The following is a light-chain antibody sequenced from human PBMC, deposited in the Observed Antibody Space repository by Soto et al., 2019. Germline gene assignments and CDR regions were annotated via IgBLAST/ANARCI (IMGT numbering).Light chain of an antibody. J-gene: IGLJ1*01. Sequence: QSVLTQPASVSGHPGQSITISCSGTSSDVGSYNHVAWYQQFPGKTPRLIIYEVTYRPSGVSHRFSASKSGNTASLTISGLQAEDEADYYCISYTGSSTSYVFGTGTQVTVL. CDR3: ISYTGSSTSYV. CDR1: SSDVGSYNH. CDR2: EVT. V-gene: IGLV2-14*01.